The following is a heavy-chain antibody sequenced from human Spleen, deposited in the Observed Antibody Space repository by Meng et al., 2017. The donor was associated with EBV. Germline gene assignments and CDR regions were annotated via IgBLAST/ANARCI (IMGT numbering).Heavy chain of an antibody. D-gene: IGHD3-16*01. Sequence: QMQLQDSGPGLVKPSHTLSLYCSVSGGSISSGTYYWSWIRQPPGRGLEWIGYIYHNGDTYYSPSLQSRLTISVDTSKNQFSLKMSSVTAADTAVYFCASGSGGNFDFWGQGTLVTVSS. V-gene: IGHV4-30-4*01. CDR2: IYHNGDT. CDR3: ASGSGGNFDF. CDR1: GGSISSGTYY. J-gene: IGHJ4*02.